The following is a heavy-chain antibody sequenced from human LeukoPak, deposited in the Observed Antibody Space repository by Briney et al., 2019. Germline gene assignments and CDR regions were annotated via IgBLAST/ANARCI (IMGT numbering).Heavy chain of an antibody. CDR1: GYTLTELS. Sequence: GASVKVSCKVSGYTLTELSMHWVRQAPGKGLEWMGGFDPEDGETIYAQKFQGRVTMTEDTSTDTAYMELSSLRSEDTAVYYCATRDGSGFMRTFDYWGQGTLVTVSS. CDR3: ATRDGSGFMRTFDY. CDR2: FDPEDGET. V-gene: IGHV1-24*01. J-gene: IGHJ4*02. D-gene: IGHD3-22*01.